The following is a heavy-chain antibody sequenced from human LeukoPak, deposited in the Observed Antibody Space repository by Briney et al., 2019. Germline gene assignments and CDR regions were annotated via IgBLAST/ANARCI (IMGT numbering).Heavy chain of an antibody. Sequence: WESLTLSCAASGFSFSAYWMSWVRQAAGKGLEWLASINRDGSEQYYVDSVKGRFTISRDNANNSLQLQRLSLRADDTAVYYCAGHDYGDYVVSDFDYWGQGTLVTVSS. CDR1: GFSFSAYW. D-gene: IGHD4-17*01. J-gene: IGHJ4*02. CDR3: AGHDYGDYVVSDFDY. V-gene: IGHV3-7*02. CDR2: INRDGSEQ.